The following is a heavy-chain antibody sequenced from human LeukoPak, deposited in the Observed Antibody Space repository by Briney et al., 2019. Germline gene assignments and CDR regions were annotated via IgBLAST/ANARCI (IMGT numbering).Heavy chain of an antibody. J-gene: IGHJ5*02. V-gene: IGHV3-21*05. CDR3: ARDSELLEWLPDSDL. Sequence: GGSLRLSCAASGFTFSSYSMNWVRQAPGKGLEWVSYISSSNPYIYYADSVKGRFTVSRDNAKNSVYLQMNSLRAEDTAVYYCARDSELLEWLPDSDLWGQGTLVTVSS. CDR1: GFTFSSYS. D-gene: IGHD3-3*01. CDR2: ISSSNPYI.